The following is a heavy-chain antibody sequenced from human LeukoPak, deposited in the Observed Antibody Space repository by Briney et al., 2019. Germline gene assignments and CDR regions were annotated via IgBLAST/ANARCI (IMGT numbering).Heavy chain of an antibody. CDR2: ISGSGGSR. Sequence: GGSLRLSCAASGFTFSSYAMSWVRQAPGQGLEWVSAISGSGGSRYYADSVKGRFTMSRDNSKNTLYLQMNSLRAEDTAVYYCVKDRANDYSILPTDYWGQGTLVTVSS. V-gene: IGHV3-23*01. CDR1: GFTFSSYA. J-gene: IGHJ4*02. D-gene: IGHD4-11*01. CDR3: VKDRANDYSILPTDY.